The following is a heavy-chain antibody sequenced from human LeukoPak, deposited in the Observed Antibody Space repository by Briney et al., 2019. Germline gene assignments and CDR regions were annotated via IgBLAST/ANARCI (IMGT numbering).Heavy chain of an antibody. J-gene: IGHJ4*02. CDR3: ARDQDYGLDY. CDR1: GFTFSDYY. D-gene: IGHD4-17*01. CDR2: ISSSSSYT. Sequence: GGSLRLSCAASGFTFSDYYMSWIRQAPGKGLEWVSYISSSSSYTNYADSVKGRFTISRDNAKNSLYLQLSSLRAEETAVYYCARDQDYGLDYWGQGTLVTVSS. V-gene: IGHV3-11*06.